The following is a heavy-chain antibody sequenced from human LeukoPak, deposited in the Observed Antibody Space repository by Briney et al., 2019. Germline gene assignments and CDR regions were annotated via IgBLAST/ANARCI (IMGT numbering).Heavy chain of an antibody. CDR1: GFTFSDYY. CDR2: ISSSGSTI. J-gene: IGHJ3*02. V-gene: IGHV3-11*01. Sequence: PGGSLRLSCAASGFTFSDYYMSWIRQAPGKGLEWVSYISSSGSTIYYADSVKGRFTISRDNAKNSLYLQMNSLRAEDTAVYYCARVSGIYSYGRREDAFDIWGQGTMVTVSS. CDR3: ARVSGIYSYGRREDAFDI. D-gene: IGHD5-18*01.